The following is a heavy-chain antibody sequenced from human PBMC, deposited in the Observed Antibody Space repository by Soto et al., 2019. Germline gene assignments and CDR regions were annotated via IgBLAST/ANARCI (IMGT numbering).Heavy chain of an antibody. CDR1: GFTLTTYD. D-gene: IGHD4-4*01. Sequence: PGGSLRLSCAAPGFTLTTYDMHWVRQAPGKGLEWMALILHDGSAEYYADSVKGRFTISRDNSKNTLYLQMNSLRAEDTAVYYCARSRDGYSFYFYYGMDGWGQGTTVTVSS. CDR2: ILHDGSAE. CDR3: ARSRDGYSFYFYYGMDG. J-gene: IGHJ6*02. V-gene: IGHV3-30*03.